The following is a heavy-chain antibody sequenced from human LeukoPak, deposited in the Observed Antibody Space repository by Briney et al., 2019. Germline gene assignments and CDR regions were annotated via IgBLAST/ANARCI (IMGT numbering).Heavy chain of an antibody. CDR1: GYSISSAYY. J-gene: IGHJ4*02. Sequence: SETLSLTCSVSGYSISSAYYWGWIRQPPGKGLEWIGTMYHSGNTYYNASLKSQVSISIDTSKNQFSLKLTSVTAADTAVYYCARQTGSGLFILPGGQGTLVTVSS. CDR3: ARQTGSGLFILP. V-gene: IGHV4-38-2*02. CDR2: MYHSGNT. D-gene: IGHD3/OR15-3a*01.